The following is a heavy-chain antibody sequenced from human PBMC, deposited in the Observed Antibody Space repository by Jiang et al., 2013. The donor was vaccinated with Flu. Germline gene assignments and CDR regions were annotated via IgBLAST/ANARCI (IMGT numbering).Heavy chain of an antibody. J-gene: IGHJ4*02. CDR3: VKDPCNVFGGVIENCYFDY. V-gene: IGHV3-64D*06. Sequence: RFTISRDNSKNTLYLQMSSLRAEDTAVYYCVKDPCNVFGGVIENCYFDYWGQGTLVTVSS. D-gene: IGHD3-16*02.